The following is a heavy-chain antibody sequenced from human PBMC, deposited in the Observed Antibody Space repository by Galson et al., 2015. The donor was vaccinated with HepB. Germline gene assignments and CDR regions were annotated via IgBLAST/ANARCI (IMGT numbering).Heavy chain of an antibody. CDR2: ISYAESNI. CDR3: GGEDYDILTGYVSY. J-gene: IGHJ4*02. Sequence: SLRLSCAASGFTFSSYAMHWVRQAPGKGLEWVAAISYAESNIYYADSVKGRFTISRDNSKNTLYLQMNSLRPEDTAVYYCGGEDYDILTGYVSYWGQGTQVIVSS. V-gene: IGHV3-30-3*01. D-gene: IGHD3-9*01. CDR1: GFTFSSYA.